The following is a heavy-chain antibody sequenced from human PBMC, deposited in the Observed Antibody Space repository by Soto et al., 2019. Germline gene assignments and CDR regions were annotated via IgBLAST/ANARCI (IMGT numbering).Heavy chain of an antibody. CDR3: ARLNWAVYYYYGMDV. V-gene: IGHV3-7*03. CDR2: IKQDGSEK. Sequence: GGSLRLSCAASGFTFSSYWMSWVRQAPGKGLEWVANIKQDGSEKYYVDSVKGRFTISRDSAKNSLYLQMNSLRAEDTAVYYCARLNWAVYYYYGMDVWGQGTTVTVSS. J-gene: IGHJ6*02. D-gene: IGHD7-27*01. CDR1: GFTFSSYW.